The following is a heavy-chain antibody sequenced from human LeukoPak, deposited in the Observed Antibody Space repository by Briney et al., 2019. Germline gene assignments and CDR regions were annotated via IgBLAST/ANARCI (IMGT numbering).Heavy chain of an antibody. J-gene: IGHJ5*02. Sequence: ASVKVSCKASGYTFTGYYMHWVRQAPGQGLEWMGWINPNSGGTNYAQKFQGRVTMTRDTSISTAYMELSRLRSDDTVVYYCAREACSSTSCYAWFDPWGQGTLVTVSS. CDR1: GYTFTGYY. V-gene: IGHV1-2*02. D-gene: IGHD2-2*01. CDR2: INPNSGGT. CDR3: AREACSSTSCYAWFDP.